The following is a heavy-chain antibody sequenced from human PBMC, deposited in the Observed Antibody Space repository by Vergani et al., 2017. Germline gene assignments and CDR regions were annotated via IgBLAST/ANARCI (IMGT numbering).Heavy chain of an antibody. D-gene: IGHD5-24*01. V-gene: IGHV3-30*02. CDR3: AREPNVEMATTSYFDY. CDR1: GFTFNSYG. Sequence: QVQLVESGGGVVQPGGSLRLSCAASGFTFNSYGMHWVRQAPGKGLEWVASIRSDESRRYYGDSMEGPFTISRDNSKNTLYLQMKSLRPEDTAVYYCAREPNVEMATTSYFDYWGQGTLVTVSS. CDR2: IRSDESRR. J-gene: IGHJ4*02.